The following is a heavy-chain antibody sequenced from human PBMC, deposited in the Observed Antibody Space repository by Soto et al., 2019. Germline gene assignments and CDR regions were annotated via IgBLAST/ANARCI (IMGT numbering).Heavy chain of an antibody. J-gene: IGHJ4*02. CDR1: GGSISSSSFY. CDR2: IYYSGTT. Sequence: QLQLQESGPGLVKPSETLSLTCTVSGGSISSSSFYWGWIRQPPGKGLEWIGSIYYSGTTFYNPSLKIRVTISVDTAKCQFSLRLSSVTAADTAVYYCVRLPYIAAAGTWGQGTLVTVSS. D-gene: IGHD6-13*01. V-gene: IGHV4-39*01. CDR3: VRLPYIAAAGT.